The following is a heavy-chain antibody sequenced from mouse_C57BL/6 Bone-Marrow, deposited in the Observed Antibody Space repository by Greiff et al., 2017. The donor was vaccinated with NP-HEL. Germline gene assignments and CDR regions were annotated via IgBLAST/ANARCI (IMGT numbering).Heavy chain of an antibody. D-gene: IGHD1-1*01. CDR3: AIWGVAWYFDV. V-gene: IGHV1-4*01. CDR2: INPSSGYT. CDR1: GYTFTSYT. J-gene: IGHJ1*03. Sequence: QVQLQQSGAELARPVASVKMSCKASGYTFTSYTMHWVKQRPGQGLEWIGYINPSSGYTKYNQKFKDKATLTADKSSSTAYMQLSSLTSEDSAVYYCAIWGVAWYFDVWGTGTTVTVSS.